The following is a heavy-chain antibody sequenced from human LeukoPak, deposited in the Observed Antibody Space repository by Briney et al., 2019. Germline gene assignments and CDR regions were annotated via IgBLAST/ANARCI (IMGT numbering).Heavy chain of an antibody. CDR2: IYTSGST. J-gene: IGHJ4*02. D-gene: IGHD5-12*01. V-gene: IGHV4-61*02. CDR3: ARGGGATRIDY. CDR1: GDSIRSGTYY. Sequence: SETLSLTCAVSGDSIRSGTYYWGWLRQAEGKGLEWIVRIYTSGSTSYNPSLKSRVSISVDTSKNQFSLKLTSVTAADTAVYYCARGGGATRIDYWGQGTLVTVSS.